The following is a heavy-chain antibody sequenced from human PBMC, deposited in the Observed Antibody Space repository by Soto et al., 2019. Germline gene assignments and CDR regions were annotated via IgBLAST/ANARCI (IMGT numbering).Heavy chain of an antibody. Sequence: SGPTLVNPTPPLTLTCTFSGFSLITSGMRVSWIRQPPGKALEWLARIDWDDDKFYNTSLKTRLTISKDSSKNQVVLTMTNMDPVDTATYYCARMFHCSGGTCPFDYWGQGALVTVSS. D-gene: IGHD2-15*01. CDR3: ARMFHCSGGTCPFDY. CDR2: IDWDDDK. J-gene: IGHJ4*02. V-gene: IGHV2-70*04. CDR1: GFSLITSGMR.